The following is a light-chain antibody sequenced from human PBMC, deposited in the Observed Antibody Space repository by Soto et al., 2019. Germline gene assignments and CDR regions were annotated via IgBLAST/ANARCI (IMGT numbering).Light chain of an antibody. CDR2: DTS. V-gene: IGKV3-11*01. Sequence: EIVLTQSTATLSLSPGERATLSCRDRRGVGIYLAWYQQKPGQAPRLLIYDTSNRATGIPARFSGSGSGTDFTLTISGLEPEDFAVYYCQQRYGWPPLTFGRGTRVEIK. CDR3: QQRYGWPPLT. CDR1: RGVGIY. J-gene: IGKJ4*01.